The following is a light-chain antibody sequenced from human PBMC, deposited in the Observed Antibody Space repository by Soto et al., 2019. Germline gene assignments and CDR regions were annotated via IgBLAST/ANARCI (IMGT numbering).Light chain of an antibody. CDR2: DVS. CDR3: CSYAGSYTVL. V-gene: IGLV2-11*01. J-gene: IGLJ2*01. CDR1: SSDVGGYNY. Sequence: QSALTQPRSVSGSPGQSVTISCTGTSSDVGGYNYVSWYQQHPGKAPKLMIYDVSKRPSGVPDRFSGSKSGNTASLTISGRQAGDEADYYCCSYAGSYTVLFGGGTKVTVL.